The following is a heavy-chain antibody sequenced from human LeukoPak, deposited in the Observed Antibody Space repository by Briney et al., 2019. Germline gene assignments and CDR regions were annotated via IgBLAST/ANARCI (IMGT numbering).Heavy chain of an antibody. CDR2: IYYSGST. CDR3: ARAYRIAAAGTWFDP. J-gene: IGHJ5*02. Sequence: KPSETLSLTCTVSGGSISSSNYYWGWIRQPPGKGLEWIGSIYYSGSTYYNPSLKSRVIISVDTSKNQFSLKLSSVTAADTAVYYCARAYRIAAAGTWFDPWGQGTLVTVSS. D-gene: IGHD6-13*01. V-gene: IGHV4-39*01. CDR1: GGSISSSNYY.